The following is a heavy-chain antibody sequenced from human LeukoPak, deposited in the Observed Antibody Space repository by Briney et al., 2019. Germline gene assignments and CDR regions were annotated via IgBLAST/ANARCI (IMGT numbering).Heavy chain of an antibody. D-gene: IGHD3-22*01. CDR2: IKSKTDGGTT. CDR1: GFTFSNAW. J-gene: IGHJ4*02. V-gene: IGHV3-15*01. CDR3: VYTRYYDSTGDFHYFDY. Sequence: PGGSLRLSCAASGFTFSNAWMSWVRQAPGKGLEWVGRIKSKTDGGTTDYAAPVKGRFTISRDDSKNTLYLQMNSLKTEDTAVYYCVYTRYYDSTGDFHYFDYWGQGTLVTVSS.